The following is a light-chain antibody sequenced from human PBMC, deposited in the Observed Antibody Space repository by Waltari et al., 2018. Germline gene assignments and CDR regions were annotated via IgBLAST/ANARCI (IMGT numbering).Light chain of an antibody. J-gene: IGLJ1*01. CDR1: SSDIGTSDY. CDR3: NSYTSSSTRV. Sequence: QSALTQPASVSGSPGQSITISCTGTSSDIGTSDYVSWYQQYPGEAPKLMIFDVSNRPSGVSHRFSGSKSGNTASLTISGLQAEDEADYYCNSYTSSSTRVFGTGTKVTVL. V-gene: IGLV2-14*03. CDR2: DVS.